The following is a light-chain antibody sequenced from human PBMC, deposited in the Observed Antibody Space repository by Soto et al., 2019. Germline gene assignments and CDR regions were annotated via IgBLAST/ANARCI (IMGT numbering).Light chain of an antibody. Sequence: QSVLTQRPSVSGSPGQSVTISCTGTSSDVGSYNRVSWYQQPPGTAPKLMIYEVTNRPSGVPDRFFGSKSGNTASLTISGLQAEDEADYYCSSFTSSNTWVFGGGTKVTVL. CDR1: SSDVGSYNR. V-gene: IGLV2-18*02. CDR3: SSFTSSNTWV. CDR2: EVT. J-gene: IGLJ3*02.